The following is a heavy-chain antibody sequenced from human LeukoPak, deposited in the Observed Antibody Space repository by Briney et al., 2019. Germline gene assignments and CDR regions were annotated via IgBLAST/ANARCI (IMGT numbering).Heavy chain of an antibody. CDR1: GFTFTSYS. CDR2: ISSTGNTI. V-gene: IGHV3-48*01. CDR3: ARRIQGMAPYYFDY. D-gene: IGHD5-24*01. Sequence: GGSLRLSCAASGFTFTSYSMNWVRQAPGKGLEWVSYISSTGNTIYYADSVRGRFTISRDNAKNSLYLQMNSLRAEDTAVYYCARRIQGMAPYYFDYWGQGTLVTVSS. J-gene: IGHJ4*02.